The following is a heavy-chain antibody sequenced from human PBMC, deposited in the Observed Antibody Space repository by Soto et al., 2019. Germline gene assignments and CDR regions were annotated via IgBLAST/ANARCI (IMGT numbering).Heavy chain of an antibody. Sequence: QVQLVQSGAEVKKPGSSVKVSCNASGGTFSSYTISWVRKAPGQGLEWMGRIIPILGIANYGQKFPGIVTITADKSTSTADMELSSLRAEDTAVYYCAGEEDYYDSSGYYGTWGQGTLVTVSS. CDR1: GGTFSSYT. V-gene: IGHV1-69*08. D-gene: IGHD3-22*01. CDR2: IIPILGIA. J-gene: IGHJ5*02. CDR3: AGEEDYYDSSGYYGT.